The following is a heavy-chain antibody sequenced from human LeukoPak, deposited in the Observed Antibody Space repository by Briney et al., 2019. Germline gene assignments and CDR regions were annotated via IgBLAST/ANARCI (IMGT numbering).Heavy chain of an antibody. Sequence: ASVKVSCKASGYSFSSYYMHWVRLAPGQGLEWMGIIDPSGGDTTYAPKFQDRVTLTRDTSTSTVYLGLSSLRSDDTAVYYCASMGIEVVVTTDRAFDIWGQGTMVTVSS. D-gene: IGHD2-15*01. J-gene: IGHJ3*02. CDR2: IDPSGGDT. V-gene: IGHV1-46*01. CDR3: ASMGIEVVVTTDRAFDI. CDR1: GYSFSSYY.